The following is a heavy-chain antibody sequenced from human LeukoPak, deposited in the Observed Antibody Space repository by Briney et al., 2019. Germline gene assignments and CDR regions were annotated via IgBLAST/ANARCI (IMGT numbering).Heavy chain of an antibody. Sequence: PGGSLRLSCAASGFTVSSNYMSWVRQAPGKGLEWVSVIYSGGSTYYADSVKGRFTISRDNSKNTLYLQMNSLRAEDTAVYFCAKASYSYGNDAFDIWGQGTKVTVSS. J-gene: IGHJ3*02. CDR3: AKASYSYGNDAFDI. CDR1: GFTVSSNY. CDR2: IYSGGST. V-gene: IGHV3-53*01. D-gene: IGHD5-18*01.